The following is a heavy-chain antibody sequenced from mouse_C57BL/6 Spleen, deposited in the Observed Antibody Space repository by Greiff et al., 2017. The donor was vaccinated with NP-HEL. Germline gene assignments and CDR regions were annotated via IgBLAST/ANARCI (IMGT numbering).Heavy chain of an antibody. D-gene: IGHD4-1*01. CDR1: GFTFSDYG. V-gene: IGHV5-15*01. CDR2: ISNLAYSI. Sequence: EVKLVESGGGLVQPGGSLKLSCAASGFTFSDYGMAWVRQAPRKGPEWVAFISNLAYSIYYADTVTGRFTISRENAKNTLYLEMSSLRSEDTARYYCARLTGRFAYWGQGTLVTVSA. CDR3: ARLTGRFAY. J-gene: IGHJ3*01.